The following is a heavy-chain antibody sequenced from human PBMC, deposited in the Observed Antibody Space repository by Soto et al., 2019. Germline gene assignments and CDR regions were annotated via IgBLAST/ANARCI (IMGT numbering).Heavy chain of an antibody. J-gene: IGHJ3*02. D-gene: IGHD2-2*02. CDR2: IIPIFGTA. CDR1: GYTFSSYA. Sequence: QVQLVQSGAEVKKPGASVKVSCKASGYTFSSYAISWVRQAPGQGLEWMGGIIPIFGTANYAQKFQGRVTITADESTSTAYMELSSLRSEDTAVYYCARGGGYCSSTSCYSMDAFDIWGQGTMVTVSS. CDR3: ARGGGYCSSTSCYSMDAFDI. V-gene: IGHV1-69*13.